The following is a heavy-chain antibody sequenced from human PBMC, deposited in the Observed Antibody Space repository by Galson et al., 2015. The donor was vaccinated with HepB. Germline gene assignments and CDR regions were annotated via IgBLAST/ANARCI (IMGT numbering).Heavy chain of an antibody. CDR2: ISYSGSYI. J-gene: IGHJ3*02. CDR3: ARDLRLERSAFDI. V-gene: IGHV3-21*06. D-gene: IGHD1-1*01. Sequence: SLRLSCAASGFTFSSHSMNWVRQAPGKGLEWVSSISYSGSYIFYADSVKGRFTISRDNADNSLHLQMNSLRPEDTAVYYCARDLRLERSAFDIWGQGAMVTVSS. CDR1: GFTFSSHS.